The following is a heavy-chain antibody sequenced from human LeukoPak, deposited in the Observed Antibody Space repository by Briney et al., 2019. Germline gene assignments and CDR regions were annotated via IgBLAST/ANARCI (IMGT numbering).Heavy chain of an antibody. CDR1: GYSFTTYW. Sequence: GESLQISCQGSGYSFTTYWIGWVRQMPGKGLELMGIMYPADSDSRYSPSFQGQVTMSADKSINLAYLQWSSLKASDTAMYYCVRGRYCSGGGCHYLDYWGQGTLLTVSS. V-gene: IGHV5-51*01. J-gene: IGHJ4*02. CDR2: MYPADSDS. D-gene: IGHD2-15*01. CDR3: VRGRYCSGGGCHYLDY.